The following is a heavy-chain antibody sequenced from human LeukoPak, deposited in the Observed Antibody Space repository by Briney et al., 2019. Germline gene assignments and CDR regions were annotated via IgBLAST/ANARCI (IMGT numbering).Heavy chain of an antibody. J-gene: IGHJ4*02. D-gene: IGHD3-3*01. Sequence: GGSLRLSCGASGLTFSSYARSWVRQAPGKGLEWVSAICDSGGSTYYADSVTGRFTISRDNSKNTLYLQMNSLRAEDTAVYYCAKDGQQSTISANYWGQGTLVTVSS. CDR2: ICDSGGST. V-gene: IGHV3-23*01. CDR1: GLTFSSYA. CDR3: AKDGQQSTISANY.